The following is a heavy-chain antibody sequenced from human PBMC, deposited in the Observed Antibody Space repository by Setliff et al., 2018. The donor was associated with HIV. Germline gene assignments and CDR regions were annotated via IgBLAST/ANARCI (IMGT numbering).Heavy chain of an antibody. D-gene: IGHD3-22*01. J-gene: IGHJ4*02. Sequence: SETLSLTCSVSGYFISNGYYWGWIRQPPGKGLEWVGTIYQKGNTYYSPSLESRVSVSMDMSRNQFSVKLNSATAADTAVYYCARQAWHYDRDGYFIDYWGQGKLVTVSS. CDR3: ARQAWHYDRDGYFIDY. CDR1: GYFISNGYY. CDR2: IYQKGNT. V-gene: IGHV4-38-2*02.